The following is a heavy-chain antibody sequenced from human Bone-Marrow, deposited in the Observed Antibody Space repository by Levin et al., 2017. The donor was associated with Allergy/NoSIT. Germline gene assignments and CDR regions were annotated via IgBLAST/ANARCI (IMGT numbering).Heavy chain of an antibody. CDR3: TAGAGTTEVDY. J-gene: IGHJ4*02. V-gene: IGHV3-15*01. D-gene: IGHD1-7*01. CDR2: IKRTTDGGTT. Sequence: SGGSLRLSCAASGFTFSNAWMTWVRQAPGKGLEWVGRIKRTTDGGTTDYAAPVKGRFTISRDDSKKTLYLQMNSLKTEDTAMYYCTAGAGTTEVDYWGQGTLVTVSS. CDR1: GFTFSNAW.